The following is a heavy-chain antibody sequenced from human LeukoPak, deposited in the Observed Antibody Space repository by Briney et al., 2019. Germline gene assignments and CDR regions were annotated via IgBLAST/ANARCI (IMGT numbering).Heavy chain of an antibody. CDR1: GGSISPYF. V-gene: IGHV4-59*01. J-gene: IGHJ5*02. CDR3: ARDDYRGVTNFDP. CDR2: ISYTGST. D-gene: IGHD3-10*01. Sequence: SEALSLTCTVSGGSISPYFWSWIRQPPGKGLEWIGYISYTGSTNYNPSLKSRVTISVDTSKNQFSLQLTSVTAADTAVYYCARDDYRGVTNFDPWGQGALVTVSS.